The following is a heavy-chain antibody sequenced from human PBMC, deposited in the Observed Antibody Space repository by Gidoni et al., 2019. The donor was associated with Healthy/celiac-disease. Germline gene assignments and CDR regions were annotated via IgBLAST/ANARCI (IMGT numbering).Heavy chain of an antibody. J-gene: IGHJ6*02. CDR1: GFTFSSYE. Sequence: EVQLVESGGGLVQPGGSLRLSCAASGFTFSSYEMNWVRQAPGKGLEWVSYISSSGSTIYYADSVKGRFTISRDNAKNSLYLQMNSLRAEDTAVYYCARGEDDYGDYRGMDVWGQGTTVTVSS. CDR3: ARGEDDYGDYRGMDV. D-gene: IGHD4-17*01. V-gene: IGHV3-48*03. CDR2: ISSSGSTI.